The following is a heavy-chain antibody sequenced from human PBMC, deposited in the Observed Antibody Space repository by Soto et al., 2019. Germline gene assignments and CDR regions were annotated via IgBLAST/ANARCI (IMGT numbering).Heavy chain of an antibody. CDR2: IYHIGSP. CDR3: VRDRALDSSGHWFDT. V-gene: IGHV4-31*03. CDR1: GRSVSSGGYY. D-gene: IGHD6-19*01. J-gene: IGHJ5*02. Sequence: PSETLSLTCTVSGRSVSSGGYYWTWIRQHPGRGLEWIGYIYHIGSPYYNPSLESRVTISLDTSKNQFSLNLTSATAADTAIYYCVRDRALDSSGHWFDTWGQGTLVTVSS.